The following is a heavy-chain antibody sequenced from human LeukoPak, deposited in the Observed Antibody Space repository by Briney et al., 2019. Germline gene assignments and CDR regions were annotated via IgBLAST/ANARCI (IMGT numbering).Heavy chain of an antibody. D-gene: IGHD6-19*01. J-gene: IGHJ5*02. Sequence: PSETLSLTCTVSGGSISSYNWSWIRQPRGKGLEWIEYIYYSGSTNYNPSLKSRVTISVDTSKNQFSLKLSSVTAADTAVYYCARDWDSSGWYGWFDPWGQGTLVTVSS. CDR1: GGSISSYN. CDR3: ARDWDSSGWYGWFDP. V-gene: IGHV4-59*12. CDR2: IYYSGST.